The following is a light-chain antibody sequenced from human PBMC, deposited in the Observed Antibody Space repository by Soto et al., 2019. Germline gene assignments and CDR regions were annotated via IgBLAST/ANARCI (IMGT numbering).Light chain of an antibody. Sequence: EVVMTQSPATLSVSPGERATLSCRASQSVSSKLAWFQQKPGQAPSLLIYGVSTRATGVPVRFSGSGSGTEFTLTINSLQSEDFAVYYCQQYNNWPHTFGQGTKVAIK. CDR3: QQYNNWPHT. J-gene: IGKJ2*01. CDR2: GVS. CDR1: QSVSSK. V-gene: IGKV3-15*01.